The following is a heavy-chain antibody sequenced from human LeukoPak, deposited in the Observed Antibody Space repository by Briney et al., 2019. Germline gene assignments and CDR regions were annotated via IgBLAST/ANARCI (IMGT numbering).Heavy chain of an antibody. J-gene: IGHJ4*02. CDR2: IYYSGST. CDR1: GGSISSYY. D-gene: IGHD3-22*01. V-gene: IGHV4-59*01. CDR3: ARSPQDDSSGYYSK. Sequence: SETLSLTCTVSGGSISSYYWSWIRQPPGKGLEWIGYIYYSGSTNYNPSPKSRVTISVDTSKNQFSLKLSSVTAADTAVYYCARSPQDDSSGYYSKWGQGTLVTVSS.